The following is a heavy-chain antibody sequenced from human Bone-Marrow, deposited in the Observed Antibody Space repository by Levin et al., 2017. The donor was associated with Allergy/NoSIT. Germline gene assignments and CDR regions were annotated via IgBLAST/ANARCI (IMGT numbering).Heavy chain of an antibody. CDR3: ARDRTAGGQGIDV. CDR1: GGSISGYY. V-gene: IGHV4-4*07. J-gene: IGHJ6*02. CDR2: IYSDGNT. D-gene: IGHD1-14*01. Sequence: SSETLSLTCIVSGGSISGYYWSWIRQPTGKGLEWIGRIYSDGNTKYNSSLKSRVTMSVDTSKNQFSLKVNSVTAADTAVYYCARDRTAGGQGIDVWGQGTTVTVSS.